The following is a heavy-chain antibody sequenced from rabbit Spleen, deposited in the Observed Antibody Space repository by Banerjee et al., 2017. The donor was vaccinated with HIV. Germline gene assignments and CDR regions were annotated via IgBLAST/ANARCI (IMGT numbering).Heavy chain of an antibody. CDR3: ARAYTGGYSYALTRLDL. D-gene: IGHD6-1*01. Sequence: QEQLVESGGGLVQPEGSLTLTCKASGIDFSNYGVSWVRQAPGKGLEWIACIYGGDGISTAYASWAKGRFTVSKTSPTTVTLQMTSLTVADTATYFCARAYTGGYSYALTRLDLWGPGTLVTVS. CDR2: IYGGDGIST. CDR1: GIDFSNYG. V-gene: IGHV1S45*01. J-gene: IGHJ3*01.